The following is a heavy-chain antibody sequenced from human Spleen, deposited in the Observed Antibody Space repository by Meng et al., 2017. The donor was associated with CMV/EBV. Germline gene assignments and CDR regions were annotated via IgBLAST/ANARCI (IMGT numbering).Heavy chain of an antibody. J-gene: IGHJ4*02. Sequence: GESLKISCAASGFTVSSNYMSWVRQAPGKGLEWVSAISGSGGSTYYADSVKGRFTISRDNSKNTLYLQMNSLRAEDTAVYYCAKGSDFWSGYFDYWGQGTLVTVSS. D-gene: IGHD3-3*01. CDR2: ISGSGGST. CDR1: GFTVSSNY. V-gene: IGHV3-23*01. CDR3: AKGSDFWSGYFDY.